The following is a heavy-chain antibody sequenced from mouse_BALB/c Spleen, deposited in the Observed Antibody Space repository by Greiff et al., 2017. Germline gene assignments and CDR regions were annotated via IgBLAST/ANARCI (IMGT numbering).Heavy chain of an antibody. CDR3: TRSPPLRGGYYFDY. D-gene: IGHD2-12*01. J-gene: IGHJ2*01. CDR1: GYTFTSYW. Sequence: QVQLQQPGAELVRPGASVKLSCKASGYTFTSYWINWVKQRPGQGLEWIGNIYPSDSYTNYNQKFKDKATLTVDKSSSTAYMQLSSPTSEDSAVYYCTRSPPLRGGYYFDYWGQGTTLTVSS. V-gene: IGHV1-69*02. CDR2: IYPSDSYT.